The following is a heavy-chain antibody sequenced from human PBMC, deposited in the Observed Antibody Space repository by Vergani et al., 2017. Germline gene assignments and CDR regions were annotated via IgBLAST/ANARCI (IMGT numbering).Heavy chain of an antibody. D-gene: IGHD2-21*02. CDR3: ARDTRCGRDCYWDNWFDP. CDR2: IYYSGST. CDR1: GGSISSGGYY. Sequence: QVQLQESGPGLVKPSQTLSLTCTVSGGSISSGGYYWSWIRQHPGKGLEWIGYIYYSGSTYYNPSLKSRVTISVDTSKNQFSLKLSSVTAADTAVYYCARDTRCGRDCYWDNWFDPWGQGTLVTVSS. J-gene: IGHJ5*02. V-gene: IGHV4-31*03.